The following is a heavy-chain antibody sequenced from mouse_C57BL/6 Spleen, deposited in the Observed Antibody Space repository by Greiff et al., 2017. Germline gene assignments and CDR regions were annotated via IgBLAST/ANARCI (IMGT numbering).Heavy chain of an antibody. CDR3: ASRGLWSYAMDY. D-gene: IGHD1-1*02. J-gene: IGHJ4*01. CDR2: INPNNGGT. CDR1: GYTFTDYY. Sequence: VQLQQSGPELVKPGASVKISCKASGYTFTDYYMNWVKQSHGKSLEWIGDINPNNGGTSYNQKFKGKATLTVDKSSSTAYMELRSLTSEDSAVYYCASRGLWSYAMDYWGQGTSVTVSS. V-gene: IGHV1-26*01.